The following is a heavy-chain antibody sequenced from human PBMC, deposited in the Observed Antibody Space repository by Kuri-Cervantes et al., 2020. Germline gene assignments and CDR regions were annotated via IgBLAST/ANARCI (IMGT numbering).Heavy chain of an antibody. CDR1: GFTFSDYY. J-gene: IGHJ4*02. V-gene: IGHV3-11*04. D-gene: IGHD6-13*01. CDR3: ARDGKQQLVSYFDY. Sequence: GEPLKISCAASGFTFSDYYMSWIRQAPGKGLEWVSYISSSGSTIYYADSVKGRFTVSRDNAKNSLYLQMNSLRAEDTAVYYCARDGKQQLVSYFDYWGQGTLVTVSS. CDR2: ISSSGSTI.